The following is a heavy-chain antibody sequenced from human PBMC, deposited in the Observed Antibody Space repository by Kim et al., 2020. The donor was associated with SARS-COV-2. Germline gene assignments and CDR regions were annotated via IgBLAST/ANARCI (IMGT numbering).Heavy chain of an antibody. D-gene: IGHD2-15*01. Sequence: SETLSLTCAVSGGSISSSNWWRWVRQPPGKGLEWIGEIYHSGRTNYNPSLKSRVTISVDKSKNQFSLKLSSVTAADTAVYYCARAYTEVMVAATNNWFDPWGQGTLVTVSS. CDR2: IYHSGRT. CDR1: GGSISSSNW. CDR3: ARAYTEVMVAATNNWFDP. J-gene: IGHJ5*02. V-gene: IGHV4-4*02.